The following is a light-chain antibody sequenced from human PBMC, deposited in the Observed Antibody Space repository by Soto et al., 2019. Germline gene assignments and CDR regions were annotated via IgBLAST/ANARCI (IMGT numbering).Light chain of an antibody. V-gene: IGLV2-23*02. CDR1: DSDVGGYNF. CDR3: CSFAGSNSWV. J-gene: IGLJ3*02. CDR2: GVT. Sequence: QSALTQPASVSGSPGQSITISCTGTDSDVGGYNFVSWYQQHPGKAPKLMIYGVTRRPSGISNRFSGSKSGNTASLTISGLQTEDEAAYYCCSFAGSNSWVFGGGTKLTVL.